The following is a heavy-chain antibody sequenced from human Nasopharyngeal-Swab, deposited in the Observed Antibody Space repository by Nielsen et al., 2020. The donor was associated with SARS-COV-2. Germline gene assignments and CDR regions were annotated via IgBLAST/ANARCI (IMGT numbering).Heavy chain of an antibody. J-gene: IGHJ4*02. V-gene: IGHV3-30-3*01. CDR2: ISYDGSNK. CDR3: ARDLKGNYADSGDY. D-gene: IGHD4-11*01. CDR1: GFTFSSYA. Sequence: GASLQISWAASGFTFSSYAMHWVRQAPGKGLEWVAFISYDGSNKYYADSVKGRFTISRDNSKNTLYLQMNSLRAEDTAVYYCARDLKGNYADSGDYWGQGTLVTVSS.